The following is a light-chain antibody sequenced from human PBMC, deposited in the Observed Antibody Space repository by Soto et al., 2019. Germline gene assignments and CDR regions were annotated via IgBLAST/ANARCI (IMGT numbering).Light chain of an antibody. CDR3: KKIDTSPFT. Sequence: EIVLTQSPATLSLSPGERASLSCGASQSVSSNYLAWYQQKPGLPPSLLIYGASTRATGIPDRFSGSGSGKYFTLIIRRREPEVFEVYSCKKIDTSPFTSGPGTKVDI. J-gene: IGKJ3*01. V-gene: IGKV3D-20*01. CDR1: QSVSSNY. CDR2: GAS.